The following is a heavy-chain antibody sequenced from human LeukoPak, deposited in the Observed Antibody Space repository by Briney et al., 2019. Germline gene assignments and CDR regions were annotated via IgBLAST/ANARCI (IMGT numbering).Heavy chain of an antibody. CDR2: FDPEDGET. Sequence: GASVKVSCKGSGYTLTELSMHWVRQAPGKGLEWMGGFDPEDGETIYAQKFQGRVTMTEDTSTDTAYMELSSLRSEDTAVYYCATDWWSVKNLPYCSGGSCLEEWGQGTLVTVSS. D-gene: IGHD2-15*01. CDR1: GYTLTELS. CDR3: ATDWWSVKNLPYCSGGSCLEE. V-gene: IGHV1-24*01. J-gene: IGHJ4*02.